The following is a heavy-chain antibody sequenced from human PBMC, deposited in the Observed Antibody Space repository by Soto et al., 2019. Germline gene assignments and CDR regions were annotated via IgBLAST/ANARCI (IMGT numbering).Heavy chain of an antibody. CDR1: GYNFINYW. J-gene: IGHJ6*02. CDR3: ATESVDTAMEHRIGMDV. Sequence: GESLKISCKGSGYNFINYWIAWVRQMPGRGLEWMGIISPGDSHTKYSPSLQGQVTISADKSISTAYLQWSSLKASDTAMYYCATESVDTAMEHRIGMDVWGQGTTVTVSS. V-gene: IGHV5-51*01. D-gene: IGHD5-18*01. CDR2: ISPGDSHT.